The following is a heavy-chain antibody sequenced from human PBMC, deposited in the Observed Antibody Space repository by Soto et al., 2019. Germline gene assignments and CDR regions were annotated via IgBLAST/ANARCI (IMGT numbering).Heavy chain of an antibody. J-gene: IGHJ6*02. CDR3: AKDGEMAAYYYGMDV. V-gene: IGHV3-30*04. Sequence: GGSLRLSCAASGFTFSSYAMHWVRQAPGKGLEWVAVISYDGSNKYYADSVKGRFTISRDNSKNTLYLQMNSLRAEDTAVYYCAKDGEMAAYYYGMDVWGQGTTVTVSS. D-gene: IGHD2-15*01. CDR1: GFTFSSYA. CDR2: ISYDGSNK.